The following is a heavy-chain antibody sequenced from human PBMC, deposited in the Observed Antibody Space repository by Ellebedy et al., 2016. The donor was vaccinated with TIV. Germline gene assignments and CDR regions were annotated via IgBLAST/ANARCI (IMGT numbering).Heavy chain of an antibody. CDR1: GESFSDYY. CDR3: AASPLDPLNPPL. CDR2: IDHSGIL. D-gene: IGHD3-9*01. Sequence: MPSETLSLTCAVYGESFSDYYWNWIRQSPGNGLEWIGEIDHSGILNYNPSLASPVTISVDTSKNQISLRLSSLTAADTAVYYCAASPLDPLNPPLWGHGTLVTVSP. J-gene: IGHJ4*01. V-gene: IGHV4-34*01.